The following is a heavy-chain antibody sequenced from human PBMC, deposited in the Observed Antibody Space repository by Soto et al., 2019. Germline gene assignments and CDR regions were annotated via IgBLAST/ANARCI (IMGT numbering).Heavy chain of an antibody. CDR3: AKDQGIFGVVPLTSMDV. D-gene: IGHD3-3*01. J-gene: IGHJ6*02. CDR2: IDPSDSYT. V-gene: IGHV5-10-1*01. Sequence: PGESLKISCQGSGYMFTNYWINWVRQVSGGGLEWLGRIDPSDSYTKYNPSFQGHVTISRDNSKNTLYLQMNSLGAEDTAVYYCAKDQGIFGVVPLTSMDVWGQGTTVTVSS. CDR1: GYMFTNYW.